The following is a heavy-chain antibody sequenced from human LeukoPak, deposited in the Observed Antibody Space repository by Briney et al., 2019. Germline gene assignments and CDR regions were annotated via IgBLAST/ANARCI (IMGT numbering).Heavy chain of an antibody. CDR2: ISSSSSYI. CDR1: GFTFSSYS. D-gene: IGHD3-3*01. CDR3: ASFWSGYYSIY. Sequence: GGSLRLSCAASGFTFSSYSMSWVRQAPGKGLEWVSSISSSSSYIYYADSVKGRFTISRDNAKNSLYLQMNSLRAEDTAVYYCASFWSGYYSIYWGQGTLVTVSS. J-gene: IGHJ4*02. V-gene: IGHV3-21*01.